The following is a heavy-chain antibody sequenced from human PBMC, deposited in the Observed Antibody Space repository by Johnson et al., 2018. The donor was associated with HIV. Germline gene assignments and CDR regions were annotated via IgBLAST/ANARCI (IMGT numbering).Heavy chain of an antibody. CDR2: LKSRADGGTT. CDR1: GFTFSDYY. V-gene: IGHV3-15*01. CDR3: TTEGDAFDI. J-gene: IGHJ3*02. Sequence: MQLVESGGGLVKPGGSLRLSCAASGFTFSDYYMSWIRQAPGKGLEWVGRLKSRADGGTTDYAVSVKDRFTILRDDSKNTLYLQMSSLRTEDAGVYYCTTEGDAFDIWGQGTMVTVSS.